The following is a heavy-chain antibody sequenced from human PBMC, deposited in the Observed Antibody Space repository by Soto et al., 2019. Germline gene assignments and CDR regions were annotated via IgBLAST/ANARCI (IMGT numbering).Heavy chain of an antibody. D-gene: IGHD6-13*01. CDR2: ISGSGGIT. CDR1: GFTFSSYA. V-gene: IGHV3-23*01. J-gene: IGHJ4*02. Sequence: EVQVLESGGGLVQPGGSLRLYCAASGFTFSSYAMSWVRQAPGKGLEWVSVISGSGGITYYADSVKGRFTISRDNSKNTLYLQMNSLRAEDTAVYYCVKLMGSSSFYSPFDYWGQGTLVTVSS. CDR3: VKLMGSSSFYSPFDY.